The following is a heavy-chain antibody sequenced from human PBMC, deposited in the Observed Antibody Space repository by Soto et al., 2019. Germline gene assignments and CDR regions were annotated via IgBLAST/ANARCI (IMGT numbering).Heavy chain of an antibody. CDR2: ISSDGTEK. CDR3: ARMFGFSYGPANRGMDV. V-gene: IGHV3-30*04. D-gene: IGHD5-18*01. Sequence: QVQLVESGGGVAQPGRSLRLFCAASGFTLSSYSLHWVRQSPGKGLEWVAAISSDGTEKHYADSVKGRFTISRDNSKNTLSLTLNSLRTEATAVYYCARMFGFSYGPANRGMDVWGQGTTVPVSS. J-gene: IGHJ6*02. CDR1: GFTLSSYS.